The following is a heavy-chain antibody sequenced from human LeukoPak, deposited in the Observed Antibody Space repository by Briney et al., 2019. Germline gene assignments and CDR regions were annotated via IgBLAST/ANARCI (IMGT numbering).Heavy chain of an antibody. D-gene: IGHD5-18*01. V-gene: IGHV1-18*01. J-gene: IGHJ6*03. CDR1: GYTFTNYG. CDR2: ISGYNANT. CDR3: ARDGYSYGTYYYYCMDV. Sequence: GAPVKVSCEASGYTFTNYGVSWVRQAPGQELEWMGWISGYNANTVYAQKFEGRVTMTTDTSTSTAYMELRSLRSDDTAVYYCARDGYSYGTYYYYCMDVWGKGTTVTVSS.